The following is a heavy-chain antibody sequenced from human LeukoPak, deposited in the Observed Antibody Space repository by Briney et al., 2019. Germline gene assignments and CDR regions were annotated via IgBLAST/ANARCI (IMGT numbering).Heavy chain of an antibody. Sequence: PSETLSLTCTVSGGSISSYYWSWIRQPAGKELEWIGRIYTSGSTNYNPSLKSRVTMSVDTSKNQFSLKLNSVTAADTAVYYCARTVVRSGLKHNWFDPWGQGTLVTVSS. J-gene: IGHJ5*02. V-gene: IGHV4-4*07. CDR1: GGSISSYY. CDR3: ARTVVRSGLKHNWFDP. CDR2: IYTSGST. D-gene: IGHD3-10*01.